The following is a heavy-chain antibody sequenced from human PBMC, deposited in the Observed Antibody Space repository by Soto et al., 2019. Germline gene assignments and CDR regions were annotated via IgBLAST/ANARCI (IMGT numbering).Heavy chain of an antibody. V-gene: IGHV3-66*01. Sequence: EVQLVESGGGLVQPGGSLRLSCAASGFTVSSNYMSWVRQAPGKGLEWVAVIYSGGSTYYADSVKGRFTISRDNSKNTLYLQMNSLRAEDTDVYYCARDRDFCSGGSCYSKFVYWGQETLVTVSS. CDR1: GFTVSSNY. CDR3: ARDRDFCSGGSCYSKFVY. J-gene: IGHJ4*02. D-gene: IGHD2-15*01. CDR2: IYSGGST.